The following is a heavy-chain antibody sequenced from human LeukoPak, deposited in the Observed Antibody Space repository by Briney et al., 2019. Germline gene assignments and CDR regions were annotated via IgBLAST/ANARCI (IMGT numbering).Heavy chain of an antibody. CDR1: GFPFSSYW. Sequence: GGSLRLSCAASGFPFSSYWMSWVRQAPGKGLEWVASIKQDGSEKYCVDSVKGRFTISRDNAKNSLYLQMNSLRAEDTAVYYCARTPAIEAYFDYWGQGTLVTVSS. J-gene: IGHJ4*02. D-gene: IGHD2-2*01. V-gene: IGHV3-7*01. CDR3: ARTPAIEAYFDY. CDR2: IKQDGSEK.